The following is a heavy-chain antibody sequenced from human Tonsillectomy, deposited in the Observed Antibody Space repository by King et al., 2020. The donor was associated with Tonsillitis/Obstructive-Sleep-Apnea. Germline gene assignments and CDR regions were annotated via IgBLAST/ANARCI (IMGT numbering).Heavy chain of an antibody. J-gene: IGHJ6*03. CDR3: ARDGVYSNQLALYYYYYYMDV. V-gene: IGHV3-30*01. Sequence: QLVQSGGGVVQPGRSLRLSCAASGFTFSSYAMHWVRQAPGKGLEWVAVISYDGSNKYYADSVKGRFTISRANSKNTLYLQMNSLRAEDTAVYYCARDGVYSNQLALYYYYYYMDVWGKGTTVTVSS. CDR1: GFTFSSYA. CDR2: ISYDGSNK. D-gene: IGHD4-11*01.